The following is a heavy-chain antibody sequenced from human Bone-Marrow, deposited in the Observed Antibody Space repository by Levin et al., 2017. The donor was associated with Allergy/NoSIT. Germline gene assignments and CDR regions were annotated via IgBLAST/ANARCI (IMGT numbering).Heavy chain of an antibody. V-gene: IGHV3-23*01. CDR3: VRHIGGSCDSAADC. Sequence: GGSLRLSCAASGFTFSTYALTWVRKAPGRGLEWVSTICGSDSGSYYADSVRGRFTISRDNSRNTLSLQMNSLRAEDTAVYYCVRHIGGSCDSAADCWGQGTLVTVSS. CDR2: ICGSDSGS. D-gene: IGHD2-15*01. J-gene: IGHJ4*02. CDR1: GFTFSTYA.